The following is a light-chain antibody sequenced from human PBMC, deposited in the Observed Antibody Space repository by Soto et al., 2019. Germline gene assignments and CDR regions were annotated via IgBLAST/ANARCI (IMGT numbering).Light chain of an antibody. CDR1: QSVASSY. CDR2: GAS. J-gene: IGKJ5*01. CDR3: QQYGTASPVT. Sequence: EIVLTQSPGTLSLSPGERATLSSRASQSVASSYLAWYQQKPGQAPRLLIYGASSRATGIPDRCSGSGSGTDFALSISRLEPEDFAVYYCQQYGTASPVTFGQGTRLE. V-gene: IGKV3-20*01.